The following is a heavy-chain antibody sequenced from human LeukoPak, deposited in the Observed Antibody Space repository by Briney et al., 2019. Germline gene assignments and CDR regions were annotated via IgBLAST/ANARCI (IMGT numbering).Heavy chain of an antibody. V-gene: IGHV4-34*01. J-gene: IGHJ4*02. CDR3: ATVGAEGSGLLFYN. CDR2: INHSGST. Sequence: SETLSLTCTVYGGPLSGYYWSWIRQPPGKGLEWIGEINHSGSTNYNPSLKSRVTISVDTSKNQFSLKLSSVTAADTAVYYCATVGAEGSGLLFYNRGQGTLVTVSS. CDR1: GGPLSGYY. D-gene: IGHD3-10*01.